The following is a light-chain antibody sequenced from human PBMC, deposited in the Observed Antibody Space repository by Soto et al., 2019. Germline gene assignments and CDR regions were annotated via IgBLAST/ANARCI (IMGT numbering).Light chain of an antibody. Sequence: QSALTQTPSASGSLGQSVTISCTGTSSDVGAYDSVSWYQHHPGKAPKALIYEVSKRPSGVPDRFSGSKSGNTASLTVSGLQADDEADYYCLSYGGSNNYVFGTGTKLTVL. V-gene: IGLV2-8*01. CDR3: LSYGGSNNYV. CDR1: SSDVGAYDS. CDR2: EVS. J-gene: IGLJ1*01.